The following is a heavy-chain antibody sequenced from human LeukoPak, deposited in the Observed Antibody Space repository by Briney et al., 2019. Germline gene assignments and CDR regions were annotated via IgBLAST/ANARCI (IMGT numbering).Heavy chain of an antibody. D-gene: IGHD6-25*01. CDR1: RGSTSSNTYY. CDR3: AREFNGSPDY. J-gene: IGHJ4*02. V-gene: IGHV4-39*02. Sequence: SETPSLTPTVPRGSTSSNTYYWSSIRQPPGNGLEWIGRIRCSGRTYYKRALKRRVTLYVATYKNQLLLTLRSVTAADTAMYYCAREFNGSPDYLGQGTVVTVSS. CDR2: IRCSGRT.